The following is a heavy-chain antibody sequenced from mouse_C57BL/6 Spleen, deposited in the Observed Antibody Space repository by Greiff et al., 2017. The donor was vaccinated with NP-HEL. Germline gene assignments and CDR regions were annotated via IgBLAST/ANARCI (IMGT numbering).Heavy chain of an antibody. J-gene: IGHJ3*01. CDR2: ISYDGSN. CDR3: ARADYDYDGFAY. Sequence: EVKVEESGPGLVKPSQSLSLTCSVTGYSLTSGYYWNWIRQFPGSKLEWMGYISYDGSNNYHPSLKNRISITRDTSKNQFFLKLNAVTTEDTATYYCARADYDYDGFAYWGQGTLVTVSA. D-gene: IGHD2-4*01. V-gene: IGHV3-6*01. CDR1: GYSLTSGYY.